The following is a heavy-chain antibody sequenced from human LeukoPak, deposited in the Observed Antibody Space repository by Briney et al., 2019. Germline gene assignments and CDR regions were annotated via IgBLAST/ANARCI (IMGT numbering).Heavy chain of an antibody. CDR3: ARERPIAARPYYGMDV. V-gene: IGHV1-18*01. CDR2: ISAYNGNT. CDR1: GYTFTSYG. Sequence: GASVKVSCKASGYTFTSYGISWVRQAPGQGLEWMGWISAYNGNTNYAQKLQGRVTMTTDTSTSTAYRELRSRRSDDTAVHYCARERPIAARPYYGMDVWGQGTTVTVSS. J-gene: IGHJ6*02. D-gene: IGHD6-6*01.